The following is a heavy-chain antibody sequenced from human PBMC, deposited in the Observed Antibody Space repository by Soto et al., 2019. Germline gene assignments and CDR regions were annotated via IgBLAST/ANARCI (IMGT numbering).Heavy chain of an antibody. J-gene: IGHJ4*02. CDR3: ARGIRGSYRFDS. CDR2: INWSGSTT. D-gene: IGHD3-16*02. CDR1: GFTFDDYG. Sequence: EVQLVESGGSVIRPGGSLRLSCAASGFTFDDYGMNWVRQVPGKGLEWVAGINWSGSTTGYADSVKGRFIVSRDNAKNSLYLQMDSLRVEDTALYHCARGIRGSYRFDSWGQGTLVTVS. V-gene: IGHV3-20*01.